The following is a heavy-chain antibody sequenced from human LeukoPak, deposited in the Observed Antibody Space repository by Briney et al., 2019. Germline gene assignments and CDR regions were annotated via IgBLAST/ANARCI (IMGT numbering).Heavy chain of an antibody. Sequence: PGGSLRLSCAASGFTFDDYGMIWAPHAPGKGLEWGSGINWNGGSTGYADSVKGRFTISRDNAKNSLYLQMNSLRAEDTALYYCARVEYDSSKRAPGHHDYWGQGTLVTASS. J-gene: IGHJ4*02. CDR3: ARVEYDSSKRAPGHHDY. CDR1: GFTFDDYG. CDR2: INWNGGST. D-gene: IGHD3-22*01. V-gene: IGHV3-20*04.